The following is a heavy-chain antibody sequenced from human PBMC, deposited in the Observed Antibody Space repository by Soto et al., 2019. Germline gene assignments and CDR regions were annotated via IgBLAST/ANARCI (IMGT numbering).Heavy chain of an antibody. CDR3: AHVYGGYDNFDY. CDR1: GFSLSTSGVG. CDR2: IYWDDDK. J-gene: IGHJ4*02. V-gene: IGHV2-5*02. Sequence: QITLKESGPTLVKPTQTLTLTCTFSGFSLSTSGVGVGWIRQPPGKALEWLALIYWDDDKRYSPSLKSRLTITKDTSKNQLVLTMTNMAPVDTATYYCAHVYGGYDNFDYWGQGTLVTVSS. D-gene: IGHD5-12*01.